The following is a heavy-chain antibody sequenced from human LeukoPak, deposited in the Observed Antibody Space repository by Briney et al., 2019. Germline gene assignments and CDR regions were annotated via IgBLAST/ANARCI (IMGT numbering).Heavy chain of an antibody. D-gene: IGHD4-17*01. J-gene: IGHJ1*01. CDR2: IYSGGST. V-gene: IGHV3-53*01. CDR3: ARDGNDYGDYEYFQH. CDR1: GFAVSSNY. Sequence: GGSLRLSCAASGFAVSSNYMSWVRQAPGKGLEWVSVIYSGGSTYYADSVKGRFTISRDNSKNTLYLQMNSLRAEDTAVYFCARDGNDYGDYEYFQHWGQGTLVTVSS.